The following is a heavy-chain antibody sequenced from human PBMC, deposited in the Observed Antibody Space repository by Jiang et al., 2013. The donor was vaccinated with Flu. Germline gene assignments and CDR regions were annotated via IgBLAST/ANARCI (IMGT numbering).Heavy chain of an antibody. CDR2: IIPIFGTA. V-gene: IGHV1-69*06. CDR1: GGTFSSYA. CDR3: ARDSQYSSSWIQNYYGMDV. J-gene: IGHJ6*02. D-gene: IGHD6-13*01. Sequence: GAEVKKPGSSVKVSCKASGGTFSSYAISWVRRAPGQGLEWMGGIIPIFGTANYAQKFQGRVTITADKSTSTAYMELSSLRSEDTAVYYCARDSQYSSSWIQNYYGMDVWGQGTTVTVSS.